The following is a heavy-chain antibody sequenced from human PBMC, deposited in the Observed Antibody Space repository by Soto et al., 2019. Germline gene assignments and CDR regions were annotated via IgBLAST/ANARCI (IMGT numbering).Heavy chain of an antibody. V-gene: IGHV1-18*01. Sequence: APVKVSCKGSGGTFRSYAISWGGQAPGQGLEWMGWISAYNGNTNYAQKLQGRVTMTTDTSTSTAYMELRSLRSDDTAVYYCARDLGYYYDSSGLDYWGQGTLVTVSS. J-gene: IGHJ4*02. CDR2: ISAYNGNT. D-gene: IGHD3-22*01. CDR3: ARDLGYYYDSSGLDY. CDR1: GGTFRSYA.